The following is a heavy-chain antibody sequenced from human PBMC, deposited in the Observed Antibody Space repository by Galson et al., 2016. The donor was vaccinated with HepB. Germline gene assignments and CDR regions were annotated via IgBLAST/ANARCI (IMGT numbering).Heavy chain of an antibody. CDR3: ARVRPRSGYCFDY. CDR1: GFSFSIYS. D-gene: IGHD5-12*01. J-gene: IGHJ4*02. V-gene: IGHV3-21*01. Sequence: SLRLSCAASGFSFSIYSMNWVRQAPGKGLEWVSSISSSNTYIDYADSVKGRFTISRDNAKNSLYLQMNSLRVEDTAVYYCARVRPRSGYCFDYWGQGTLGTVSS. CDR2: ISSSNTYI.